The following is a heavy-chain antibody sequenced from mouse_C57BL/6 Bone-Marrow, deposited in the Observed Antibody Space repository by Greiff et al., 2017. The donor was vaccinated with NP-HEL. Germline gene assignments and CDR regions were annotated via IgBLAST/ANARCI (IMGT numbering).Heavy chain of an antibody. V-gene: IGHV5-4*01. Sequence: ESGGGLVKPGGSLKLSCAASGFTFSSYAMSWVRQTPEKRLEWVATISDGGSYTYYPDNVKGRFTISRDNAKNNLYLQMSHLKSEDTAMYYCARGYDYDGHYYAMDYWGQGTSVTVSS. D-gene: IGHD2-4*01. CDR1: GFTFSSYA. J-gene: IGHJ4*01. CDR2: ISDGGSYT. CDR3: ARGYDYDGHYYAMDY.